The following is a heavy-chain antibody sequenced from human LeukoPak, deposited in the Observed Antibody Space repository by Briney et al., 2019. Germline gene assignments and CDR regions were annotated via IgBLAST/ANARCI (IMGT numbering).Heavy chain of an antibody. V-gene: IGHV4-34*01. Sequence: SETLSLTCAVYGGPFGGYYWSWIRQPPGKGLEWIGEINHSGSTNYNPSLKSRVTISVDTSKNQFSLKLSSVTAADTAVYYCARLIRPTGSSYYYGMDVWGQGTTVTVSS. CDR1: GGPFGGYY. J-gene: IGHJ6*02. D-gene: IGHD6-13*01. CDR2: INHSGST. CDR3: ARLIRPTGSSYYYGMDV.